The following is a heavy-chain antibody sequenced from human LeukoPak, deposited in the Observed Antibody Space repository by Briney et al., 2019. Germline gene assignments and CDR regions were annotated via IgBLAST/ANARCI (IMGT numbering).Heavy chain of an antibody. J-gene: IGHJ4*02. Sequence: GGSLRLSCKASGITFRIHGMFWVRQAPGKGLEWVSGMSGSGGGTYYADSVKCRFTISRDSSKNTLYLQMNNLRAEDTAVFYCAKDGCSGGTCYSEFDYWGQGTLVTVSS. V-gene: IGHV3-23*01. CDR2: MSGSGGGT. CDR3: AKDGCSGGTCYSEFDY. CDR1: GITFRIHG. D-gene: IGHD2-15*01.